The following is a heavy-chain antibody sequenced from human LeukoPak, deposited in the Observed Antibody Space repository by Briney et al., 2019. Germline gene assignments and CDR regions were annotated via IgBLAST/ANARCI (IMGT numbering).Heavy chain of an antibody. CDR3: AKDVYGDYGGLDY. CDR2: IRGSDGST. Sequence: GGSLRLSFAASGFPFSTYAMGWVRPAPGKGLEWVSSIRGSDGSTYYADSVKGRFAISRDNSKNTLYLQMNSLRAEDTAVYYCAKDVYGDYGGLDYWGQGTLVTVSS. V-gene: IGHV3-23*01. J-gene: IGHJ4*02. CDR1: GFPFSTYA. D-gene: IGHD4-17*01.